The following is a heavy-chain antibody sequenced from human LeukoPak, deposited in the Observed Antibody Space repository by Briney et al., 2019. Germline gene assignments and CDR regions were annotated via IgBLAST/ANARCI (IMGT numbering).Heavy chain of an antibody. D-gene: IGHD5-24*01. CDR2: ISSSSSTI. Sequence: PGGSLRLSCAASGFTFSSYSMNWVRQAPGRGLEWVSYISSSSSTIYYADSVKGRFTISRDNAKNSLYLQMNSLRAEDTAVYYCARDGWMAAGDQADYWGQGTLVTVSS. J-gene: IGHJ4*02. CDR3: ARDGWMAAGDQADY. CDR1: GFTFSSYS. V-gene: IGHV3-48*04.